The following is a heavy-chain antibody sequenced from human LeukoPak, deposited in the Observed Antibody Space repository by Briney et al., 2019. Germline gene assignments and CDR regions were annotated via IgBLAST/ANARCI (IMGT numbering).Heavy chain of an antibody. CDR3: ARAGEYYYDSSGYYYFDY. V-gene: IGHV4-61*02. J-gene: IGHJ4*02. Sequence: PSETLSLTCTVSGGSISSGSYYWSWIRQPAGKGLEWIGRIYTSGSTNYNPSLKSRVTISVDTSKNQFSLKLSSVTAADTAVYYCARAGEYYYDSSGYYYFDYWGQGTLVTVSS. CDR1: GGSISSGSYY. CDR2: IYTSGST. D-gene: IGHD3-22*01.